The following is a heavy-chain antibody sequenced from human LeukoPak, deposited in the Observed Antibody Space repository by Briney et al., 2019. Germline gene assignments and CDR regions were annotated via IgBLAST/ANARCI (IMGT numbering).Heavy chain of an antibody. CDR1: GFTFNSYA. V-gene: IGHV3-23*01. Sequence: GGSLRLSCAASGFTFNSYAMSWVRQAPGKGLEWVSAISGSGGSTYYADSVKGRFTISRDNSKNTLYLQMNSLRAEDTAVYYCARREYSSSWFFQHWGQGTLVTVSS. CDR3: ARREYSSSWFFQH. CDR2: ISGSGGST. D-gene: IGHD6-13*01. J-gene: IGHJ1*01.